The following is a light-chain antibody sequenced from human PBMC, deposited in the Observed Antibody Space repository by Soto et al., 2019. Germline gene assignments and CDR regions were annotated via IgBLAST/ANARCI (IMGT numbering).Light chain of an antibody. Sequence: DFQMTQSPCSLSASVGDRVTITCRASQAISHYLAWYQQKPGKVPRLLVYGASTLQSGVTSRFSGSGSGTDFTLTISNLQPEDVATYYCQKHDGAPFTFGPGTKVEIK. V-gene: IGKV1-27*01. CDR2: GAS. CDR3: QKHDGAPFT. CDR1: QAISHY. J-gene: IGKJ3*01.